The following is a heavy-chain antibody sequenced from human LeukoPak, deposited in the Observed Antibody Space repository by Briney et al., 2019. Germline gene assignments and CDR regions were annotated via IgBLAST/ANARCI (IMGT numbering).Heavy chain of an antibody. V-gene: IGHV3-23*01. J-gene: IGHJ4*02. D-gene: IGHD3-16*01. CDR1: GFTFSNYW. Sequence: GGSLRLSCAASGFTFSNYWMTWVRQAPGKGLEWVSGISRSGGSTYYADSVKGRSTISRDNSKNTLYLQMNSLRVEDTAVYYCARDSRSFIVMITEPRKNLVDYWGQGTLVTVSS. CDR3: ARDSRSFIVMITEPRKNLVDY. CDR2: ISRSGGST.